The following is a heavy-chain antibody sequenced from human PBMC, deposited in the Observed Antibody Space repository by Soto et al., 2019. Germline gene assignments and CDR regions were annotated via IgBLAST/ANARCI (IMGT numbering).Heavy chain of an antibody. Sequence: EVPLVESGGGLVQPGGSLRLSCAASGFTVSGHYMSWVRQAPGKGLEWVSVIYSGGSTYYANSVTGRFTISRDISKNTVYLQMNSLRAEDTAVYFCARDRTISDYRSSGALGLWGQGTLVSVSS. D-gene: IGHD6-6*01. CDR2: IYSGGST. J-gene: IGHJ4*02. CDR1: GFTVSGHY. CDR3: ARDRTISDYRSSGALGL. V-gene: IGHV3-66*01.